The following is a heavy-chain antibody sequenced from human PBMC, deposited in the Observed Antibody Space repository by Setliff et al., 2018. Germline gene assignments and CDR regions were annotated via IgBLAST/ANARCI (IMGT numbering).Heavy chain of an antibody. Sequence: GGSLRLSCAASGFTFSNAWMSWVRQAPGKWLEWVGRVKSKSEGGTTHYAGPVKGRITVSRDDSKNTLYLDLNSLQIEDTAVYYCTTAGSSDWVPIAYWGQGTLVTVSS. CDR1: GFTFSNAW. D-gene: IGHD3-10*01. CDR3: TTAGSSDWVPIAY. V-gene: IGHV3-15*05. J-gene: IGHJ4*02. CDR2: VKSKSEGGTT.